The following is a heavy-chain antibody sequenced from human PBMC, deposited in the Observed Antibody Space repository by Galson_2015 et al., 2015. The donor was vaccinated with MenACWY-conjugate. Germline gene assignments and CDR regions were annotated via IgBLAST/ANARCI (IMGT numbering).Heavy chain of an antibody. D-gene: IGHD2-15*01. Sequence: SLRLSCAASGFMFSSYDMNWVRQAPRKGPEWVAYISSSGRTIHYAESVKGRFTISRDNAENSLYLQMSSLRDEDTAVYYCARETIVVPSDHWGQGTLATVSS. J-gene: IGHJ4*02. V-gene: IGHV3-48*02. CDR1: GFMFSSYD. CDR3: ARETIVVPSDH. CDR2: ISSSGRTI.